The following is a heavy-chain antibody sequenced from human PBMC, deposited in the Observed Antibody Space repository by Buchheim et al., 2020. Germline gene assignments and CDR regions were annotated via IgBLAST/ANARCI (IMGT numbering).Heavy chain of an antibody. CDR3: AKEAYPNCGGDCYDGD. CDR1: GFTFSSYG. V-gene: IGHV3-30*02. Sequence: QVQLVESGGGVVQPGRSLRLSCAASGFTFSSYGMHWVRQAPGKGLEWVAFIRYDGSNKYYADSVKGRLTISRDNSKNTLYLQMNRLRAEETAVYYCAKEAYPNCGGDCYDGDWGEGTL. CDR2: IRYDGSNK. D-gene: IGHD2-21*02. J-gene: IGHJ4*02.